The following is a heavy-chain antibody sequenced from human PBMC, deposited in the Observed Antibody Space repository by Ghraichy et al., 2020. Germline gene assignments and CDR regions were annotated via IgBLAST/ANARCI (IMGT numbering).Heavy chain of an antibody. D-gene: IGHD6-13*01. J-gene: IGHJ4*02. CDR2: IYSGGST. V-gene: IGHV3-53*01. CDR1: GFTVSSNY. Sequence: GGSLRLSCAASGFTVSSNYMSWVRQAPGKGLEWVSVIYSGGSTYYADSVKGRFTISRDNSKNTLYLQMNSLRAEDTAVYYCARERSSSWLYFDYWGQGTLVTVSS. CDR3: ARERSSSWLYFDY.